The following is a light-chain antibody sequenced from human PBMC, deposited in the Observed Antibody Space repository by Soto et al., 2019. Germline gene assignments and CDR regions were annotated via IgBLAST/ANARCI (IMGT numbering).Light chain of an antibody. V-gene: IGKV3-15*01. Sequence: EIVMTRSPATLSVSPGERATLSCRASQSVSSTLAWYQQKPGQAPRLLIYGASTRATGIPARFSGSGSGTEFTLTISSLQSEDFAVYYCQHYNNWPAFGQGTKVEIK. CDR3: QHYNNWPA. CDR2: GAS. J-gene: IGKJ1*01. CDR1: QSVSST.